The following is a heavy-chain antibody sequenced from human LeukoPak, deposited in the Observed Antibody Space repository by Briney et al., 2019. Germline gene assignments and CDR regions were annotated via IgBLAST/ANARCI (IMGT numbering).Heavy chain of an antibody. CDR3: AREASLYCSGNNCYWAFDL. CDR1: GFTFSNYW. V-gene: IGHV3-7*01. CDR2: IKQDESKR. Sequence: GGSLLLSCAASGFTFSNYWMSWGRQAPGKGLEWVANIKQDESKRYYVGSVKGRFTISGDNAKNSLYLQMNSLRAEDTAVYYCAREASLYCSGNNCYWAFDLWGQGTLVTVSS. D-gene: IGHD2-2*01. J-gene: IGHJ5*02.